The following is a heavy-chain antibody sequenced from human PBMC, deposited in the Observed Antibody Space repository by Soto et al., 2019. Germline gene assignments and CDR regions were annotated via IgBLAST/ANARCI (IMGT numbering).Heavy chain of an antibody. J-gene: IGHJ6*03. D-gene: IGHD3-10*01. CDR3: ARAAPYGSGRYLGLINYHYYHLYV. CDR1: GWSFGGYY. V-gene: IGHV4-34*01. CDR2: INHSGST. Sequence: PSETPSLTCAVSGWSFGGYYWSWIRQPPGKGLEWIGEINHSGSTNYNPSLKSRVTISVDTSKNQFSLKLSSVTAADTAVYYCARAAPYGSGRYLGLINYHYYHLYVSAQRTTVLVSS.